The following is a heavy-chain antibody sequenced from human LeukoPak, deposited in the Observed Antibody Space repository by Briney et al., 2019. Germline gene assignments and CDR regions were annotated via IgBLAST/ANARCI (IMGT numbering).Heavy chain of an antibody. Sequence: GGSLRLSCAASGFTFDNYAMTWVRQAPGKGLEWVSSITASGASTYYADSVKGRFTISRDNSKNTLYLQMNSLRAEDTAVYHCAGGPTGHNYAFDCWGQGTLLTVSS. CDR3: AGGPTGHNYAFDC. D-gene: IGHD5-18*01. CDR1: GFTFDNYA. J-gene: IGHJ5*01. CDR2: ITASGAST. V-gene: IGHV3-23*01.